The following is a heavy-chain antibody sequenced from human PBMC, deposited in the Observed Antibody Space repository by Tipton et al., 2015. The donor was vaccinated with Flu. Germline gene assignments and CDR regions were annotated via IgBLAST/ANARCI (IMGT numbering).Heavy chain of an antibody. CDR3: ARRGMTTVNSYYYYGMDV. Sequence: QVQLVQSGAEVKKPGSSVKVSCKASGGTFSTFSSYAVSWVRQAPGQGLEWMGGIIPIFRTPNYAQKFQGRVTITADDSTSTVLMELSSLRSEDTAVYYCARRGMTTVNSYYYYGMDVWGQGTTVTVSS. V-gene: IGHV1-69*01. CDR2: IIPIFRTP. D-gene: IGHD4-17*01. J-gene: IGHJ6*02. CDR1: GGTFSTFSSYA.